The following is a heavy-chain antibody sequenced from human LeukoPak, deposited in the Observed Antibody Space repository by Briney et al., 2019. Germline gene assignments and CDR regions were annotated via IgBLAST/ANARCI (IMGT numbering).Heavy chain of an antibody. J-gene: IGHJ6*02. V-gene: IGHV3-30-3*01. D-gene: IGHD2-15*01. CDR3: AGGHCSGGSCYYYGMDV. CDR2: ISYDGSNK. Sequence: GRSLRLSCAASGFTFSSYAMHWVRQAPGKGLEWVAVISYDGSNKYYADSVKGRFTISRDNSKNTLYLQMNSPRAEDTAVYYCAGGHCSGGSCYYYGMDVWGQGTTVTVSS. CDR1: GFTFSSYA.